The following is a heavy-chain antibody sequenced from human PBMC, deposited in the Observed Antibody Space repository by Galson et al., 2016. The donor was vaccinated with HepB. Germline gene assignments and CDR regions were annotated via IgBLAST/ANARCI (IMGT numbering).Heavy chain of an antibody. Sequence: SLRLSCAASGFIFSDHYMDWVRQAPGKGLEWIGRSRNKANIYSTEYAASVKGRFTISRDDSKNSLYLQMNSLKIDDAAVYYCTRWGASSKYAMDVWGQGTTVTVSS. CDR2: SRNKANIYST. CDR1: GFIFSDHY. V-gene: IGHV3-72*01. J-gene: IGHJ6*02. CDR3: TRWGASSKYAMDV. D-gene: IGHD2-2*01.